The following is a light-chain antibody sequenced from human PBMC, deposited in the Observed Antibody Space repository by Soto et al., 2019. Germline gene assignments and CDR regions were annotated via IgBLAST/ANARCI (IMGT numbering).Light chain of an antibody. CDR3: QQYNSHSFYT. Sequence: DIQMTQLPSTLSASVGDAVTITCRASQSIQSFLAWYQQKPGKAPKLLIYLASRLESGVPSRFSGSGSGTEFTLNISSLQPDDFAIYFCQQYNSHSFYTFGQGTKLEVK. CDR1: QSIQSF. J-gene: IGKJ2*01. CDR2: LAS. V-gene: IGKV1-5*03.